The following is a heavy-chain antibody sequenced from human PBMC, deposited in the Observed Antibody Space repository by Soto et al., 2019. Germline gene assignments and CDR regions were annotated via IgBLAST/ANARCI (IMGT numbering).Heavy chain of an antibody. V-gene: IGHV4-39*01. J-gene: IGHJ5*01. CDR3: VFHYSSGSGNLFDS. D-gene: IGHD6-19*01. CDR1: GGSINSSSYF. Sequence: ETLSLTCSVSGGSINSSSYFWGWVRQPPGKGLEWIGSIYYSGSTYYNPSLRSRVTISVDTSKNQFSLKLSSVTAADTAVFYCVFHYSSGSGNLFDSWGQGSLVTVSS. CDR2: IYYSGST.